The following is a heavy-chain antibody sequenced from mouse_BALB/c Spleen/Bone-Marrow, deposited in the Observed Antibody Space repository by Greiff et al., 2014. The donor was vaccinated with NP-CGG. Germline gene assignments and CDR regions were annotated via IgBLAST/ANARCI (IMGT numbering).Heavy chain of an antibody. V-gene: IGHV1-62-2*01. CDR2: FHPGSGSI. Sequence: VQLVESGAGLVKPGASVKLSCKASGYTFTEYIIHWVKQRSGQGLEWIGWFHPGSGSIKYNEKFKDKATLTADKSSSTVYMELSRLTSEDSAVYFCARHESYGNYLYFDVWGAGTTVTVSS. J-gene: IGHJ1*01. D-gene: IGHD2-10*02. CDR3: ARHESYGNYLYFDV. CDR1: GYTFTEYI.